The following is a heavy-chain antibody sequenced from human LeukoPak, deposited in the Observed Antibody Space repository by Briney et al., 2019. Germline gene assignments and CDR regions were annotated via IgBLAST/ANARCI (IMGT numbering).Heavy chain of an antibody. CDR3: ARWEVRLNAFEM. CDR2: THHSGNT. Sequence: SETLSLTCIVSGDSVSGYYWNWIRQPPGKGPEWIGYTHHSGNTLYNPSLKSRVTTSVDTSKNQFSLSLSSVTAADTAVYYCARWEVRLNAFEMWGQGTMVTVSS. CDR1: GDSVSGYY. J-gene: IGHJ3*02. V-gene: IGHV4-59*02. D-gene: IGHD3-10*01.